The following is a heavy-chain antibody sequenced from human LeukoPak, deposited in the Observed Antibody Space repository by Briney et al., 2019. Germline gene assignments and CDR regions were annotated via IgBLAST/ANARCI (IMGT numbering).Heavy chain of an antibody. CDR2: INGDGSST. D-gene: IGHD1-26*01. J-gene: IGHJ4*02. CDR3: ASRALSGTYYVYYFDY. V-gene: IGHV3-74*01. CDR1: GFTFSNYW. Sequence: GGSLGLSCAASGFTFSNYWMHWVRQVPGKGLVWVSRINGDGSSTSYADSVKGRFTISRDNAKNTLYLQMNSLRAEDTAVYYCASRALSGTYYVYYFDYWGQGALVTVSS.